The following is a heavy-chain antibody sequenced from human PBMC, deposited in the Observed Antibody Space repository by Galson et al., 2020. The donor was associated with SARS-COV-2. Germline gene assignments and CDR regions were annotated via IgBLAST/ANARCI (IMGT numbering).Heavy chain of an antibody. CDR1: SVSIKSHY. V-gene: IGHV4-59*11. J-gene: IGHJ4*02. CDR3: ARFPVDGDYGVWYFDW. D-gene: IGHD4-17*01. Sequence: SETLSLTCTVSSVSIKSHYWSWVRQPPGKAPEWIGYIFYSVDTKYNPSLKSRATISADTSKNQFSLQLTSVTAADTAVYFCARFPVDGDYGVWYFDWWGQGTLVTVSS. CDR2: IFYSVDT.